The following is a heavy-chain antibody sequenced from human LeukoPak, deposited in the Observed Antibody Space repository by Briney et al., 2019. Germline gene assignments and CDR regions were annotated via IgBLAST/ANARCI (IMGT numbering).Heavy chain of an antibody. CDR1: GYTFTSYA. D-gene: IGHD2-2*01. J-gene: IGHJ6*02. CDR2: INAGNGNT. Sequence: GASVKVSCKASGYTFTSYAMHWVRQAPGQRLEWMGWINAGNGNTKYSQKFQGRVTITRDTSASTAYMELRSLRSDDTAVYYCARAFDCSSTSCYHYYYGMDVWGQGTTVTVSS. V-gene: IGHV1-3*01. CDR3: ARAFDCSSTSCYHYYYGMDV.